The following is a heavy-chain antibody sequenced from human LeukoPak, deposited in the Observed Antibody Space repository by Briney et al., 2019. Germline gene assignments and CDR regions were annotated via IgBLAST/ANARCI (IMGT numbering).Heavy chain of an antibody. Sequence: ASVKVSCKASGYTFTSYGISWVRQASGQGLEWMGWISAYNGNTNYAQKLQGRVTMTTDTSTSTAYMELRSLRSDDTAVYYCARDREGGGNYPDAFDIWGQGTMVTVSS. CDR3: ARDREGGGNYPDAFDI. D-gene: IGHD1-26*01. J-gene: IGHJ3*02. V-gene: IGHV1-18*01. CDR1: GYTFTSYG. CDR2: ISAYNGNT.